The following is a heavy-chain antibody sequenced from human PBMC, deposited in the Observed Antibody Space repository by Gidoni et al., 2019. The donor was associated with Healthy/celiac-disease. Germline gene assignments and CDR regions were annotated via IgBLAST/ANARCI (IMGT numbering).Heavy chain of an antibody. CDR1: GFTFSSYS. J-gene: IGHJ6*02. CDR2: ISSSSSYI. CDR3: ARDMGEWLRSRYYYGMDV. D-gene: IGHD5-12*01. Sequence: VQLVESGGGLVKPGGSLRLSCAASGFTFSSYSMNWVRQAPGKGLEWVSSISSSSSYIYYADSVKGRFTISRDNAKNSLYLQMNSLRAEDTAVYYCARDMGEWLRSRYYYGMDVWGQGTTVTVSS. V-gene: IGHV3-21*01.